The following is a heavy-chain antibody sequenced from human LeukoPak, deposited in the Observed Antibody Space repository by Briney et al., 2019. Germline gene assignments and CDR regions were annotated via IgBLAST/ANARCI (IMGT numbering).Heavy chain of an antibody. J-gene: IGHJ5*02. CDR2: ISSSSSYI. Sequence: GGSLRLSCAASGFSNSALNWVRQAPGKRLEWVSSISSSSSYIYYADSVKGRFTISRDNAKNSLYLQMNSLRAEDTAVYYCARLEDNWFDPWGQGTLVTVSS. D-gene: IGHD1-1*01. CDR3: ARLEDNWFDP. CDR1: GFSNSA. V-gene: IGHV3-21*01.